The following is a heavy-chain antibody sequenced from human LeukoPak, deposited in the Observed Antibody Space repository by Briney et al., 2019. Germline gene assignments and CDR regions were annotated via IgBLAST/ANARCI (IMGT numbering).Heavy chain of an antibody. V-gene: IGHV4-39*07. D-gene: IGHD3-22*01. CDR3: ARDLPKYYYDSSGYIGWFDP. CDR2: IYYSGST. CDR1: GGSISSSSYY. J-gene: IGHJ5*02. Sequence: PSETLSLTCTVSGGSISSSSYYWGWIRQPPGKGLEWIGSIYYSGSTYYNPSLKSRVTISVDTSKNQFSLKLSSVTATDTAVYYCARDLPKYYYDSSGYIGWFDPWGQGTLVTVSS.